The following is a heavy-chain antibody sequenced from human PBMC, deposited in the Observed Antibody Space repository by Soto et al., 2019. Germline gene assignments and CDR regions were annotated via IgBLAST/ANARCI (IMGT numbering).Heavy chain of an antibody. V-gene: IGHV4-34*01. CDR1: CGSFSGYY. D-gene: IGHD3-10*01. CDR2: INHSGST. CDR3: ARARLYGSGSYYRWFDP. J-gene: IGHJ5*02. Sequence: PSETLSLTCAVHCGSFSGYYWSWIRQPPGEGLEWIGEINHSGSTNYNPSLKSRVTISVDTSKNQFSLKLSSVTAADTAVYYCARARLYGSGSYYRWFDPWGQGTLVTVSS.